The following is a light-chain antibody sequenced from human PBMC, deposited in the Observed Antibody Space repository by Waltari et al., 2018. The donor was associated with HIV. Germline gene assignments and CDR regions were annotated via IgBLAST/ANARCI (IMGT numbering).Light chain of an antibody. V-gene: IGLV2-14*03. CDR3: SSYTGSSHYV. J-gene: IGLJ1*01. CDR2: DVS. Sequence: QSALTQPASVSGSPGQSITISCTGTSSDDGGYNYVPWYQPHPGKAPKLSIYDVSNRPSGVSNRVSGSKSGNTASLTISGLHAEDEADYYCSSYTGSSHYVFGTVTKVTVL. CDR1: SSDDGGYNY.